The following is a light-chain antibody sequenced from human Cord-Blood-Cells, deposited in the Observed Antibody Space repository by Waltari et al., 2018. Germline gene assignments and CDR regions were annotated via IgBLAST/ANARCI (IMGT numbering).Light chain of an antibody. CDR2: EGS. CDR3: CSYTSSSTWV. Sequence: QSALTQPASVSGSPGQSITISCTGTSSDVGGYNLVSWYQQHPGKAPQLMIYEGSKRPSGVSNRFSGSKSGNTASLTISGLQAEDEADYYCCSYTSSSTWVFGGGTKLTVL. J-gene: IGLJ2*01. V-gene: IGLV2-23*01. CDR1: SSDVGGYNL.